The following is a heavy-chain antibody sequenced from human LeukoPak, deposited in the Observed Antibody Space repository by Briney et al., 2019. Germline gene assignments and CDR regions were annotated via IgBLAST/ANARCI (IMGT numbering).Heavy chain of an antibody. V-gene: IGHV1-3*01. CDR3: ARGDSGYSSSWYPPFDY. D-gene: IGHD6-13*01. Sequence: ASVKVSCKASGYTFTSYAMHWVRQAPGQRLEWMGWINAGNGNTKYSQKFQGRVTMTRDTSASTVYMELSSLRSEDTAVYYCARGDSGYSSSWYPPFDYWGQGTLVTVSS. J-gene: IGHJ4*02. CDR1: GYTFTSYA. CDR2: INAGNGNT.